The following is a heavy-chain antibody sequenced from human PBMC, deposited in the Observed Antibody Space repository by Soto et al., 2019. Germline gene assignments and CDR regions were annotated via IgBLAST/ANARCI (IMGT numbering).Heavy chain of an antibody. CDR2: ISSSGSTI. J-gene: IGHJ4*02. D-gene: IGHD6-13*01. CDR3: ARVNSLAAAGDY. Sequence: GGSLRLSCAASGFTFSSYEMNWVRQAPGKGLEWVSYISSSGSTIYYADSVKGRFTISRDNAKNSLYLQMNSLRAEDTAVYYCARVNSLAAAGDYWGQGTLVTVSS. V-gene: IGHV3-48*03. CDR1: GFTFSSYE.